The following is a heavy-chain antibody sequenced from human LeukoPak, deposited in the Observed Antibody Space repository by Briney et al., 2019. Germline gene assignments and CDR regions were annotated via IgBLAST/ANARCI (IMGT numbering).Heavy chain of an antibody. J-gene: IGHJ4*02. CDR2: IRSKANSYAT. D-gene: IGHD6-6*01. CDR3: TRHSIAARPNDY. V-gene: IGHV3-73*01. CDR1: GFTFSGSA. Sequence: GGSLRLSCAASGFTFSGSAMHWVRQASGKGLEWVGRIRSKANSYATAYAASVKGRFTISRDDSKNTAYLQMNSLKTEDTAVYYCTRHSIAARPNDYWGQGTLVTVSS.